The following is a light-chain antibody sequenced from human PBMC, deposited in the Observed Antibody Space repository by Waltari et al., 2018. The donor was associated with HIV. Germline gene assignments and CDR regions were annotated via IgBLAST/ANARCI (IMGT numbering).Light chain of an antibody. J-gene: IGKJ1*01. CDR2: QAS. CDR1: QSIGSW. CDR3: QHYHSYPRT. Sequence: DIQMTQSPSTLSASVGDRVTITCRASQSIGSWLAWYRQKPGKAPELLIYQASGLESGVPSRVSGSGSGTEFTLTISSLQPDDFATYYCQHYHSYPRTFGQGTKVEI. V-gene: IGKV1-5*03.